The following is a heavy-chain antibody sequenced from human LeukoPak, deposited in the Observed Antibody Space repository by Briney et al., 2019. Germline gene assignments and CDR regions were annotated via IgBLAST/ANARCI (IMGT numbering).Heavy chain of an antibody. CDR1: GYTFTSYA. J-gene: IGHJ6*02. Sequence: ASVKVSCKASGYTFTSYAMNWVRQAPGQGLEWMGWINTNTGNPPYAQGFTGRFVFSLDTSVSTAYLQISSLKAEDTAVYYCARGVGYYGSGSYWAPSYYYGMDVWGQGTTVTVSS. CDR2: INTNTGNP. CDR3: ARGVGYYGSGSYWAPSYYYGMDV. D-gene: IGHD3-10*01. V-gene: IGHV7-4-1*02.